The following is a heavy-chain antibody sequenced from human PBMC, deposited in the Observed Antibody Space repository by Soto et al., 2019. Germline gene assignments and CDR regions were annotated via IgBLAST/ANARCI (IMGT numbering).Heavy chain of an antibody. Sequence: SVKVSCKASGGTFSSYAISWVRQAPGQGLEWMGGIIPIFCTANYAQKFQGRVTITADKSTSTAYTELSSLRSEDTAVYYCARVYSSSWYVPYYYGMDVWGQGTTVTVSS. CDR3: ARVYSSSWYVPYYYGMDV. J-gene: IGHJ6*02. D-gene: IGHD6-13*01. CDR2: IIPIFCTA. CDR1: GGTFSSYA. V-gene: IGHV1-69*06.